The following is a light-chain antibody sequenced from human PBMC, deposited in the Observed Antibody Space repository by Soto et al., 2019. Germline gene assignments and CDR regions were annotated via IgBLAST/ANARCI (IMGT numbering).Light chain of an antibody. Sequence: AIRMTQSPSSLSASTGDRVTITCRASQGIISYLAWYQQKPGQAPKLLIYAASTLQSGVPSRFSGSGSGTDFTLTISCLQSEDFATYYCQQYYSYPGTFGPGTKVDIK. CDR3: QQYYSYPGT. V-gene: IGKV1-8*01. J-gene: IGKJ3*01. CDR1: QGIISY. CDR2: AAS.